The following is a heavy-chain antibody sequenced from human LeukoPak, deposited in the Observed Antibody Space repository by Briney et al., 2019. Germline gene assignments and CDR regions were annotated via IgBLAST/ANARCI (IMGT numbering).Heavy chain of an antibody. CDR2: ISSSGSTI. V-gene: IGHV3-48*03. D-gene: IGHD6-19*01. CDR3: ANRRWLVSSFDY. J-gene: IGHJ4*02. CDR1: GFTFSSYE. Sequence: PGGSLRLPCAASGFTFSSYEMNWVRQAPGKGLEWVSYISSSGSTIYYADSVKGRFTISRDNSKNTLYLQMNSLRAEDTAVYYCANRRWLVSSFDYWGQGTLVTVSS.